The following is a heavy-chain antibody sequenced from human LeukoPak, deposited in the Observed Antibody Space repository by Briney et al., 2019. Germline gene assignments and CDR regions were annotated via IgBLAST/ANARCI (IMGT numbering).Heavy chain of an antibody. Sequence: ASVKVSCKASGYTLTSYTISWVRQAPGQGLEWMGWISAYNGNTKYAQKFQGRVTLTTDTSTSTAYMDLRSLRSDDTAVYYRARGLGAPYYDSFGYYADYWGQGTLVTVSS. CDR2: ISAYNGNT. CDR3: ARGLGAPYYDSFGYYADY. V-gene: IGHV1-18*01. J-gene: IGHJ4*02. D-gene: IGHD3-22*01. CDR1: GYTLTSYT.